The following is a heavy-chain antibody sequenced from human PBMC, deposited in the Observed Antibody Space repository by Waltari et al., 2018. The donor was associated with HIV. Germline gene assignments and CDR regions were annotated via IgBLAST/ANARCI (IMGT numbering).Heavy chain of an antibody. J-gene: IGHJ4*02. Sequence: QVQLQESGPGLLKPSETLSLTCSVSGDSMTSYYWAWIRQPPGKGLEWLGYIYSSGSASYSPSLQSRLTISVDTSKNQFSLKLSSVTAADTAVYYCARYGSGHRHFGYWGQGTLVIVSS. D-gene: IGHD3-10*01. CDR3: ARYGSGHRHFGY. V-gene: IGHV4-59*01. CDR2: IYSSGSA. CDR1: GDSMTSYY.